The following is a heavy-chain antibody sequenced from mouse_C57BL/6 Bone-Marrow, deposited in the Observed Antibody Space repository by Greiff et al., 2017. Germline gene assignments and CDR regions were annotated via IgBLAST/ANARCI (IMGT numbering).Heavy chain of an antibody. D-gene: IGHD2-1*01. CDR1: GYTFTSYG. CDR3: ARVGNYNYYAMDY. V-gene: IGHV1-81*01. J-gene: IGHJ4*01. CDR2: IYPRSGNT. Sequence: QVQLKESGAELARPGASVKLSCKASGYTFTSYGISWVKQRTGQGLEWIGEIYPRSGNTYYNEKFKGKATLTADKSSSTAYMELRSLTSEDSAVYVCARVGNYNYYAMDYWGQGTSVTVSS.